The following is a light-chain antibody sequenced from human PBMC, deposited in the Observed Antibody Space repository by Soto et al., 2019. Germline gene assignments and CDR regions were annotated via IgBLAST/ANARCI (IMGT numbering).Light chain of an antibody. CDR1: QYINSSY. J-gene: IGKJ1*01. CDR2: GAS. Sequence: EVVLTQSPVTRLFSLGKEAPLSSSPSQYINSSYLIWYQQKPGQAPRLLISGASSRATGIPDRFSSSGSGTDFTLTISRLEPEDFALYHCQQYDTSPWTLGQGTKVDIK. CDR3: QQYDTSPWT. V-gene: IGKV3-20*01.